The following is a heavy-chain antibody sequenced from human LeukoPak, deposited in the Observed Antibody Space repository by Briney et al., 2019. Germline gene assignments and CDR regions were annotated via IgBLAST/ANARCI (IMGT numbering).Heavy chain of an antibody. D-gene: IGHD6-6*01. CDR1: GFTFNSCW. CDR3: TRGDSSSKIDY. CDR2: INEDGSEK. J-gene: IGHJ4*02. Sequence: HPGGSLRLSCAASGFTFNSCWMSWVRQAPGKGLEWTDNINEDGSEKHYVDSVEGRFTISRDNAKNSLYLQMNSRRVEDTALYYCTRGDSSSKIDYWGQGILVIVSS. V-gene: IGHV3-7*01.